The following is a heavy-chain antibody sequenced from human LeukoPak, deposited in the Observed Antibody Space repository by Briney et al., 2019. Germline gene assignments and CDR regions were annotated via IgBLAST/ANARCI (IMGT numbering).Heavy chain of an antibody. D-gene: IGHD3-10*01. CDR1: GGSISSGSYY. J-gene: IGHJ4*02. CDR3: ARDYYGSGSYLH. Sequence: SQTLSLTCTVSGGSISSGSYYWSWIRQPAGKGLEWIGRIYTSGSTNYNPSLKSRVTISVDTSKNQLSLKLSSVTAADTAVYYCARDYYGSGSYLHWGQGTLVTVSS. CDR2: IYTSGST. V-gene: IGHV4-61*02.